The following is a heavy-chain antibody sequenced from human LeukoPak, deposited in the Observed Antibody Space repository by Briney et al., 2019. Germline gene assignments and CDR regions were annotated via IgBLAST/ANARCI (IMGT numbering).Heavy chain of an antibody. CDR1: GGSISSSSYY. CDR3: ARHPERYSYFDY. Sequence: SETLSLTCTVSGGSISSSSYYWGWIRQPPGKGLEWLGSIYYTGSAYYNPSLKSRVTMSVATSKNQFSLRLSSVTAADTAVYSCARHPERYSYFDYWGQGTLVTVSS. J-gene: IGHJ4*02. CDR2: IYYTGSA. D-gene: IGHD5-18*01. V-gene: IGHV4-39*01.